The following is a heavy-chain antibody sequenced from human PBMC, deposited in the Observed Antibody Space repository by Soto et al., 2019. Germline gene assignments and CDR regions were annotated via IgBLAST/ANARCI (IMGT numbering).Heavy chain of an antibody. J-gene: IGHJ6*02. Sequence: PGESLKISCKGSGYSFTSYWISWVRQMPGKGMEWMGRIDPSDSYTNYSPSFQGHVTISADKSISTASLQWSSLKASDTAMYYCARPQSGYYYYYGMDVWGQGTTVTVSS. CDR3: ARPQSGYYYYYGMDV. CDR1: GYSFTSYW. V-gene: IGHV5-10-1*01. CDR2: IDPSDSYT. D-gene: IGHD3-3*01.